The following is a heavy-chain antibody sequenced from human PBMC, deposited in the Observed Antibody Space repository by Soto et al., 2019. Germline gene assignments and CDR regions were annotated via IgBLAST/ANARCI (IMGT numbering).Heavy chain of an antibody. CDR1: GFTFSNYV. J-gene: IGHJ4*02. CDR2: ISGTGGST. D-gene: IGHD3-10*01. Sequence: EVQLLESGGGLVQPGGSLRLSCAASGFTFSNYVLSWVRQAPGKGLEWVSAISGTGGSTYYADSVKGRFTISRDNSKNTLYVKMNCLRVEDTAVYYRAKEGNTVRGRAYWGQGPLVTVPS. V-gene: IGHV3-23*01. CDR3: AKEGNTVRGRAY.